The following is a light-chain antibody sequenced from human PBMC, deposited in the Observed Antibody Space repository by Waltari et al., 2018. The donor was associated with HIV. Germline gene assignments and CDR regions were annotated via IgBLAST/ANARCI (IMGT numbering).Light chain of an antibody. CDR1: TSNVRNNY. CDR3: AVWDDRLSGRL. J-gene: IGLJ2*01. V-gene: IGLV1-47*01. CDR2: SNN. Sequence: QSVLAQPRSVSGTPGQTVNISCSGSTSNVRNNYVYWYQQVTGVAPKLLIYSNNQRPSGVPDRFSGSKSGTSASLAISGLRAEDEAEYYCAVWDDRLSGRLFGGGTKVTVL.